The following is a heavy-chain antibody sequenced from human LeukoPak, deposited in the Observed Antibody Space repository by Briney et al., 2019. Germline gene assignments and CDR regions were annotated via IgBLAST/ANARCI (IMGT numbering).Heavy chain of an antibody. D-gene: IGHD3-3*01. Sequence: PSETLSLTCTVSGGSISSSSYYWGWIRQPPGKGLEWIGSIYYSGSTYYNPSLKSRVTISVDTSKNQFSLKLSSVTAADTAVYYCARQSGFWSGYYTADARRWFDPWGQGTLVTVSS. CDR2: IYYSGST. CDR1: GGSISSSSYY. CDR3: ARQSGFWSGYYTADARRWFDP. V-gene: IGHV4-39*01. J-gene: IGHJ5*02.